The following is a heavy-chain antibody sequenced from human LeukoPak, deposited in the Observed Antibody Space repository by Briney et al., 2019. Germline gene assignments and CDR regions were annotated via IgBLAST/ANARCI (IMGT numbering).Heavy chain of an antibody. CDR3: ARGRYDSSGYYFYFDY. Sequence: GGSLRLSCAASGFSFSDYGMHWVRQAPGKGLEWVAFIRFDGSNIYYADSVKGRFTISRDNSKNTLYLQMNSLRVEDTAVYYCARGRYDSSGYYFYFDYWGQGTLVTVSS. D-gene: IGHD3-22*01. V-gene: IGHV3-30*02. CDR2: IRFDGSNI. J-gene: IGHJ4*02. CDR1: GFSFSDYG.